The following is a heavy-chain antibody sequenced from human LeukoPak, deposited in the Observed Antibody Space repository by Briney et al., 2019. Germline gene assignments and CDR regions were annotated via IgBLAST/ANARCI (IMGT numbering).Heavy chain of an antibody. CDR1: GDSVSANSVG. J-gene: IGHJ6*02. CDR2: TYYRSKWSN. Sequence: SQTLSLTCVISGDSVSANSVGWQWIRQSPSRGLEWLGKTYYRSKWSNDYAVSVKSRITINPDTSKNQFSLQLNSVTPDDTAVYYCARSRNYAMDVWGQGTTVTVSS. V-gene: IGHV6-1*01. CDR3: ARSRNYAMDV.